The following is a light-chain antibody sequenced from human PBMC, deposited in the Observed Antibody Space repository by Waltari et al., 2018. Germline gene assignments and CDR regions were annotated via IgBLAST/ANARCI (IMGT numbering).Light chain of an antibody. Sequence: QAALTQPPSVSGSPGQSVTISCTGTSSDIGGYNYVSWYQQHPGKAPKLMIYDVSKRPSGVSDRFSGSKSGNTASLTISWLQAEDEADYYCSSYGGSNTYIFGAGTRLTVL. V-gene: IGLV2-11*01. CDR2: DVS. CDR1: SSDIGGYNY. CDR3: SSYGGSNTYI. J-gene: IGLJ1*01.